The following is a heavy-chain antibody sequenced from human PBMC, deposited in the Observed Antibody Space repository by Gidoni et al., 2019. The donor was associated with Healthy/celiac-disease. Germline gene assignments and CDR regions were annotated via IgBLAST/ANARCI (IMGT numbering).Heavy chain of an antibody. Sequence: EVQLVESGGGMVKPGGSLRPSCAASGFTFSNAWMSWVRQAPGQGLEWVGRIKSKTDGGTTDYAAPVKGRFTISRDDSTNTLYLQMNSLKTEDTAVYYCTTRLLWFGEKPGQVDYWGHGTLVTVSS. CDR1: GFTFSNAW. CDR2: IKSKTDGGTT. J-gene: IGHJ4*01. D-gene: IGHD3-10*01. V-gene: IGHV3-15*01. CDR3: TTRLLWFGEKPGQVDY.